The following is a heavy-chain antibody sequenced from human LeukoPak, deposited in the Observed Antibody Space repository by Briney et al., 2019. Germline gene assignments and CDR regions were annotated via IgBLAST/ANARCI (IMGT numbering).Heavy chain of an antibody. Sequence: GGSLRLSCAASGFTFNTYTMNWVRQAPGKGLEWVSYISGSSGIIDYADSVRGRFTISRDNAKNSLYLQMNSLRAEDTAVYYCAKDRIFGVVISTYYFDYWGQGTLVTVSS. D-gene: IGHD3-3*01. CDR2: ISGSSGII. J-gene: IGHJ4*02. V-gene: IGHV3-48*01. CDR3: AKDRIFGVVISTYYFDY. CDR1: GFTFNTYT.